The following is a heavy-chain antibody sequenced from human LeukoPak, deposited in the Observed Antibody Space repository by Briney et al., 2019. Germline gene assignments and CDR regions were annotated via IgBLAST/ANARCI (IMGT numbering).Heavy chain of an antibody. CDR1: GFSFGLHW. CDR2: IKEDGTLA. J-gene: IGHJ4*02. Sequence: PGGSLRLSCAASGFSFGLHWMNWVRQAPGKGLEWVANIKEDGTLAYYADSVTGRFSISRDNTKNSLYLQMNGLRAEDTAVYFCVRDGYNQNRFDSWGQGILVTVSS. V-gene: IGHV3-7*03. CDR3: VRDGYNQNRFDS. D-gene: IGHD3-22*01.